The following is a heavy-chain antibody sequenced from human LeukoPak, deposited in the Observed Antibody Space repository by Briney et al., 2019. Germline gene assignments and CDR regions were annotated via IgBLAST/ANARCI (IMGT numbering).Heavy chain of an antibody. V-gene: IGHV4-59*08. Sequence: PSETLSLTCTVSGGSISSYYWSWIRQPPGKGLEWIGYIYYSGSTNYNPSLKSRVTISVDTSKNQFSLKLSSVTAADTAVYYCVRTTKTPGYYGDHREYFHYWGQGTLVTVSS. J-gene: IGHJ4*02. D-gene: IGHD4-17*01. CDR2: IYYSGST. CDR3: VRTTKTPGYYGDHREYFHY. CDR1: GGSISSYY.